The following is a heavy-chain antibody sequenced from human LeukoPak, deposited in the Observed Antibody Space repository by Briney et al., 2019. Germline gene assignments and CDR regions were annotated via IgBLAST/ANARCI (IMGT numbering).Heavy chain of an antibody. Sequence: GGSLRLSCAASGFTFSSYSMNWVRQAPGKGLEWVSSISSSYIYYADSVKGRFTISRDNAKNSLYLQMNSLRAEDTAVYYCARDLTGYYWALDYWGQGTLVTVSS. D-gene: IGHD3-9*01. V-gene: IGHV3-21*01. CDR3: ARDLTGYYWALDY. J-gene: IGHJ4*02. CDR2: ISSSYI. CDR1: GFTFSSYS.